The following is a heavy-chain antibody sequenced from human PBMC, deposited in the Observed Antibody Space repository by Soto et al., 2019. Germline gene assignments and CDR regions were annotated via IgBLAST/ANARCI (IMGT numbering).Heavy chain of an antibody. V-gene: IGHV3-23*01. D-gene: IGHD3-16*02. Sequence: GESLKISCEASGYSFSRYAMSWVRQAPGKGLEWVSAISGSGGSTYYADSVKGRFTIPRDNSKNTLYLQMNSLRAEDTAVYYCAKDQAIWGSYRYAHYFDYWGQGTLVTVSS. CDR3: AKDQAIWGSYRYAHYFDY. J-gene: IGHJ4*02. CDR1: GYSFSRYA. CDR2: ISGSGGST.